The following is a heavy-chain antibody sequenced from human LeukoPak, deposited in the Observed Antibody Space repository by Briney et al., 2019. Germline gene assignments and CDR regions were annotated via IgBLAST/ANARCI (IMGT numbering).Heavy chain of an antibody. CDR2: ISFSVGST. CDR1: GFTFSSYA. V-gene: IGHV3-23*01. J-gene: IGHJ4*02. CDR3: AKSSGYPYYFDY. Sequence: GGSLRLSCAASGFTFSSYAMSWVRQAPGKGLEWVAAISFSVGSTYYADSVKGRFTISRDNSKTTLYLQMNSPRAEDTAVYYCAKSSGYPYYFDYWGQGTLVTVSS. D-gene: IGHD5-18*01.